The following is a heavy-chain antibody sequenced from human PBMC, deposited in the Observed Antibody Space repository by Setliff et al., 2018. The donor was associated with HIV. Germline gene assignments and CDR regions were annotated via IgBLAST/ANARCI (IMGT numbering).Heavy chain of an antibody. J-gene: IGHJ5*02. CDR2: ISSSGIYI. CDR1: GFTFSDKN. V-gene: IGHV3-21*04. CDR3: ARPRLYGTALDL. Sequence: GGSLRLSCSASGFTFSDKNMSWVRQAPGKGLEWVSSISSSGIYIYYADSVKGRFTISRDNAKNSLYLQMNRLRVEDTAVYYCARPRLYGTALDLWGQGTLVTVSS. D-gene: IGHD3-10*01.